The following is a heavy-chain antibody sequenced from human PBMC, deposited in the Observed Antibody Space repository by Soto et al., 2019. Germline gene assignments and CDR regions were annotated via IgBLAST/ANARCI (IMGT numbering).Heavy chain of an antibody. V-gene: IGHV3-11*06. D-gene: IGHD6-13*01. CDR1: GFTFSDYY. CDR2: IVSRSTYT. J-gene: IGHJ4*02. CDR3: ARLRASSWYMGGYLDY. Sequence: PGGSLRLSCEASGFTFSDYYMSWIRQAPGKGLEWVSYIVSRSTYTKYADSVKGRFTISRDNAKNSLYLEMNSLRAEDTAVYYCARLRASSWYMGGYLDYWGLGTLVTVSS.